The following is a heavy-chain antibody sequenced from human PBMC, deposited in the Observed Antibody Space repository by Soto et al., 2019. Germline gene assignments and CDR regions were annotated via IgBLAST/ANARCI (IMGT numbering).Heavy chain of an antibody. D-gene: IGHD2-15*01. Sequence: QVQLVQSGAEVKKPGASVKVSCKASGYTFTSYAMHWVRQAPGQRLEWMGWINAGNGNTKYSQKFQGRVTITRDKSAGTAYMELSSLRSEDTAVYYCARDPADPIVVVVAATPGGHYWGQGTLVTVSS. CDR2: INAGNGNT. CDR3: ARDPADPIVVVVAATPGGHY. CDR1: GYTFTSYA. V-gene: IGHV1-3*01. J-gene: IGHJ4*02.